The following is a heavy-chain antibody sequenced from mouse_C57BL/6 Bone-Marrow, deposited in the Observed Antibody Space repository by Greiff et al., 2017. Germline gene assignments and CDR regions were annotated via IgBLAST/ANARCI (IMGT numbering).Heavy chain of an antibody. D-gene: IGHD1-1*01. V-gene: IGHV1-61*01. CDR3: ARSDYDGSGDY. Sequence: QVQLQQPGAELVRPGSSVKLSCKASGYTFTSYWMDWVKQRPGQGLEWIGNIYPSDSETHYNQKFKDKATLTVDKSSSTAYMQLSSLTSEDSAVYYGARSDYDGSGDYWGQGTTLTVSS. J-gene: IGHJ2*01. CDR1: GYTFTSYW. CDR2: IYPSDSET.